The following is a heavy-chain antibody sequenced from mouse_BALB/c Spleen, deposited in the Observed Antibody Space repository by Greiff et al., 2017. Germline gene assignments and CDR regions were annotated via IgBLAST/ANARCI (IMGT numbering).Heavy chain of an antibody. CDR1: GYAFSSSW. CDR2: IYPGDGDT. J-gene: IGHJ4*01. V-gene: IGHV1-82*01. CDR3: ARQGGNWEGAYAMDY. D-gene: IGHD4-1*01. Sequence: VQLQQSGPELVKPGASVKISCKASGYAFSSSWMNWVKQRPGQGLEWIGRIYPGDGDTNYNGKFKGKATLTADKSSSTAYMQLSSLTSVASAVYFCARQGGNWEGAYAMDYWGQGTSVTVSS.